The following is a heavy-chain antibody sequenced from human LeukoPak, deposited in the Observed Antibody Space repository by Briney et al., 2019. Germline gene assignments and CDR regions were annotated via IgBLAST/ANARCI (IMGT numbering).Heavy chain of an antibody. D-gene: IGHD3-22*01. V-gene: IGHV3-23*01. J-gene: IGHJ5*02. CDR2: ISGSGGST. Sequence: GGSLRLSCAASGFIFTAYGMHWVRQAPGKGLEWVSAISGSGGSTYYADSVKGRFTISRDNSKNTLYLQMNSLRAEDTAVYYCAKVDYYDSSGYYSGDWFDPWGQGTLVTVSS. CDR1: GFIFTAYG. CDR3: AKVDYYDSSGYYSGDWFDP.